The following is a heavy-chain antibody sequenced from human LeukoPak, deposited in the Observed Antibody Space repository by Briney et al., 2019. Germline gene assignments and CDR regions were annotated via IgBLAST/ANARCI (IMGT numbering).Heavy chain of an antibody. V-gene: IGHV4-34*01. CDR2: VNRSGYT. D-gene: IGHD4-17*01. J-gene: IGHJ4*02. Sequence: PSETLPLTCAVSGTSFSSYYWSWIRQPPGKGLEWIGEVNRSGYTNDNPSLKSRVTISVDTSKNQFSLRLRSVTAADTAVYFCARMTTGHDFWGQGTLVTVSS. CDR1: GTSFSSYY. CDR3: ARMTTGHDF.